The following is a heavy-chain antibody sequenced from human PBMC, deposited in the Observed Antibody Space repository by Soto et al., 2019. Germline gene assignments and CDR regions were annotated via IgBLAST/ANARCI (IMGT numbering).Heavy chain of an antibody. CDR3: AREGXGVYCSGGSCYGRYFDF. V-gene: IGHV3-53*01. CDR2: IYSGGST. CDR1: GFTVSNNY. J-gene: IGHJ4*02. Sequence: GGSLRLSCAASGFTVSNNYMIWGRQAPGKGLERVSIIYSGGSTYYADSVQGRFTISRDNSKNTLFLQMSSLRAEDTAVYYCAREGXGVYCSGGSCYGRYFDFWGQGTRVTVSS. D-gene: IGHD2-15*01.